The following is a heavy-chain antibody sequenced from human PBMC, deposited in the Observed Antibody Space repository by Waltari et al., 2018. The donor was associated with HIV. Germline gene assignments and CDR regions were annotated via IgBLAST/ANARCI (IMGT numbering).Heavy chain of an antibody. V-gene: IGHV3-48*01. CDR1: GFTFSSYS. CDR3: ARDVPYDYGILDI. D-gene: IGHD4-17*01. CDR2: ISSSSSTI. Sequence: EVQLVESGGGLVQPGGSLRLSCAASGFTFSSYSMNWVRQAPGKGLEWVSYISSSSSTIYYADSVKGRFTISRDNAKNSLYLQMNSLRAEDTAVYYCARDVPYDYGILDIWGQGTMVTVSS. J-gene: IGHJ3*02.